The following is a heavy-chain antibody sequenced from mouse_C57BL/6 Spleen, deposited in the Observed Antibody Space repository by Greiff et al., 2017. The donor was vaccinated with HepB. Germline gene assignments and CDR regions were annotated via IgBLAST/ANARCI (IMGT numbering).Heavy chain of an antibody. J-gene: IGHJ3*01. CDR1: GYTFTGYW. CDR3: ARPLFYGTFAY. Sequence: VQLQQSGAELMKPGASVKLSCKATGYTFTGYWIEWVKQRPGHGLEWIGEILPGSGSTNYNEKFKGKATLTVDKSSSTAYMELRSLTSEDSAVYYCARPLFYGTFAYWGQGTLVTVSA. CDR2: ILPGSGST. V-gene: IGHV1-9*01. D-gene: IGHD2-1*01.